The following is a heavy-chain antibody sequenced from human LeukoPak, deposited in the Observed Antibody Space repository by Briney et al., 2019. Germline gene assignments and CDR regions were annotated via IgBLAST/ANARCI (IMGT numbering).Heavy chain of an antibody. V-gene: IGHV4-34*01. CDR2: INHSGST. D-gene: IGHD1-1*01. Sequence: SETLSLTCAVYGGSFSGYYWSWIRQPPGKGLEWIGEINHSGSTNYNPSLKSRVTISVDTSKNQFSLKLSSVTAADTAVYYCARGRYLHDFDYWGQGTLVTVSS. CDR3: ARGRYLHDFDY. CDR1: GGSFSGYY. J-gene: IGHJ4*02.